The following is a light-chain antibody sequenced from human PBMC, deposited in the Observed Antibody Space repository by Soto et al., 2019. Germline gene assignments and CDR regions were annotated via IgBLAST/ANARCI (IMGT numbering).Light chain of an antibody. CDR1: QGICSY. V-gene: IGKV1-9*01. J-gene: IGKJ5*01. CDR2: GAS. CDR3: QHLKSYPIT. Sequence: DIQLTQSPSFLSASVGDRVTITCRASQGICSYLAWYQQKPGKAPKLLIYGASTLQRGVSSRFSGSGSGTEFTLTISSLQPEDFATYYCQHLKSYPITFGQGTRLEIK.